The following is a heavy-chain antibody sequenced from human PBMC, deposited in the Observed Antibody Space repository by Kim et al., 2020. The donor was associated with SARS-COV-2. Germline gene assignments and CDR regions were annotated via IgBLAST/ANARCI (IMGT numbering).Heavy chain of an antibody. Sequence: SETLSLTCAVYGGSFSGYYWSWIRQPPGKGLEWIGEINHSGSTNYNPSLKSRVTISVDTSKNQFSLKLSSVTAADTAVYYCARGRSSHYYDSSGYYYLYYFDYWVQGTVVTVSS. J-gene: IGHJ4*02. CDR3: ARGRSSHYYDSSGYYYLYYFDY. CDR1: GGSFSGYY. D-gene: IGHD3-22*01. V-gene: IGHV4-34*01. CDR2: INHSGST.